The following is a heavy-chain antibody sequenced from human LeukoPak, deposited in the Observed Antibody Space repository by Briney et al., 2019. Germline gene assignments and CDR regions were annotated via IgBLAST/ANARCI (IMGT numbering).Heavy chain of an antibody. CDR1: GFTFSSYW. Sequence: GGSLRLSCAASGFTFSSYWMSWVRQAPGKGLEWVSAISGSGGSTYYADSVKGRFTISRDNSKNTLYLQMNSLRAEDTAVYYCAKHSSGYDSSVLSAFDIWGQGTMVTVSS. D-gene: IGHD5-12*01. CDR3: AKHSSGYDSSVLSAFDI. J-gene: IGHJ3*02. V-gene: IGHV3-23*01. CDR2: ISGSGGST.